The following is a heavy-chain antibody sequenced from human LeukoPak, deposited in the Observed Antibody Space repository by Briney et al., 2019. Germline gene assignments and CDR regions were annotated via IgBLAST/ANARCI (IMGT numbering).Heavy chain of an antibody. J-gene: IGHJ4*02. CDR2: IKQDGSEK. CDR3: ASYDFWSGYYAFGY. D-gene: IGHD3-3*01. CDR1: GFTFSSYA. V-gene: IGHV3-7*01. Sequence: PGGSLRLSCAASGFTFSSYAMSWVRQAPGKGLEWVANIKQDGSEKYYVDSVKGRFTISRDNAKNSLYLQMNSLRAEDTAVYYCASYDFWSGYYAFGYWGQGTLVTVSS.